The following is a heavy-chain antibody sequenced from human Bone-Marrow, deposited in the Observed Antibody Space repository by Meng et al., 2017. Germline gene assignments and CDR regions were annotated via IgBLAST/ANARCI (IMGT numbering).Heavy chain of an antibody. J-gene: IGHJ5*02. CDR3: VTRRAYDSSGYYHH. V-gene: IGHV3-48*03. CDR2: ISSSGNTI. Sequence: GESLKISCAASGFTFSSYEMNWVRQAPGKGLEWVSYISSSGNTIYYADSVKGRFTISRDNAKNSLYLQMNSLRAEDTAVYYCVTRRAYDSSGYYHHWGQGTLVTVSS. D-gene: IGHD3-22*01. CDR1: GFTFSSYE.